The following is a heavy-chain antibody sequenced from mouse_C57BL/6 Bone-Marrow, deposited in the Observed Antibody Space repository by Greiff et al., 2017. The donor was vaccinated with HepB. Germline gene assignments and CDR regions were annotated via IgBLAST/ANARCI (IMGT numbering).Heavy chain of an antibody. D-gene: IGHD2-3*01. CDR2: IHPNSGST. J-gene: IGHJ4*01. CDR1: GYTFTSYW. V-gene: IGHV1-64*01. CDR3: AREGGWFLYYYAMDY. Sequence: QVQLQQPGAELVKPGASVKLSCKASGYTFTSYWMHWVKQRPGQGLEWIGMIHPNSGSTNYNEKFKSKATLTVDKSSSTAYMQLSSLTSEDYAVYYCAREGGWFLYYYAMDYWGQGTSVTVSS.